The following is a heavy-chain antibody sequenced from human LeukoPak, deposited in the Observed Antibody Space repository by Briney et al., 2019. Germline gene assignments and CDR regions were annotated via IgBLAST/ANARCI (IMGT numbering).Heavy chain of an antibody. D-gene: IGHD6-13*01. J-gene: IGHJ5*02. CDR2: ISYDGSNK. Sequence: AGGSLRLSCAASGFTFSSYAMHWVRQAPGKGLEWVAVISYDGSNKYYADSVKGRFTISRDNSKNTLYLQMNSLRAEDTAVYYCARDAGSSWYPHWFDPWGQGTLVTVSS. CDR3: ARDAGSSWYPHWFDP. CDR1: GFTFSSYA. V-gene: IGHV3-30-3*01.